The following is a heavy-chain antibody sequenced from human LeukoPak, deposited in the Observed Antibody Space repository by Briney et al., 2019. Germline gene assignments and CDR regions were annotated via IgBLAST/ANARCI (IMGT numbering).Heavy chain of an antibody. Sequence: PGGSLRLSCAASGFTFSSYSMNWVRQAPGKGLEWVSSISSSSSYIYYADSVKGRFTISRDNAKNSLYLQMNSLRAEDTAVYYCARATPRTIFGVVIIDHAFDIWGQGTMVTVSS. D-gene: IGHD3-3*01. CDR3: ARATPRTIFGVVIIDHAFDI. CDR1: GFTFSSYS. J-gene: IGHJ3*02. V-gene: IGHV3-21*01. CDR2: ISSSSSYI.